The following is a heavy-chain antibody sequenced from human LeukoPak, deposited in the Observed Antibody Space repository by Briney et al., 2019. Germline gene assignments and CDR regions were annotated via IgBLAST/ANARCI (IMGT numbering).Heavy chain of an antibody. J-gene: IGHJ6*02. CDR3: ARDKGLLWFGGVPPNYYYGMDV. Sequence: SETLSLTCSVSGGSISSGGYYWSWIRQHPGKGLEWIGYIYYSGSTYYNPSLKSRVTISVDTSKNQFSLKLSSVTAADTAVYYCARDKGLLWFGGVPPNYYYGMDVWGQGTTVTVSS. D-gene: IGHD3-10*01. CDR2: IYYSGST. V-gene: IGHV4-31*03. CDR1: GGSISSGGYY.